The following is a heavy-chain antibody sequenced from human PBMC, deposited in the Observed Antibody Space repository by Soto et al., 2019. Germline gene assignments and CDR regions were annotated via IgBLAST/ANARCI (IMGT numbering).Heavy chain of an antibody. V-gene: IGHV3-23*01. J-gene: IGHJ4*02. CDR1: GFTFGSYA. Sequence: EVQLLVSGGDLVQPGGSLRLSCAASGFTFGSYAMSWVRQAPGKGLNWVSGISGSGETTYYAGSVQGRFTISRDNSKNTLYLQMDSLSAEDTALYYCAKFLVATGGNSGLPWFFENWGQGTLVTVSS. CDR3: AKFLVATGGNSGLPWFFEN. CDR2: ISGSGETT. D-gene: IGHD6-25*01.